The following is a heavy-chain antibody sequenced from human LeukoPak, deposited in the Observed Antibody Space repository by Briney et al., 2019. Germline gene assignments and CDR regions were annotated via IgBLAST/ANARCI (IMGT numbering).Heavy chain of an antibody. D-gene: IGHD2-2*01. Sequence: LGGSLRLSCAASGFTFSSYEMNWVRQAPGKGLEWVSYISSSGSTIYYADSVKGRFTISRDNAKNSLYLQMNSLRAEDTAVYYCARDPPLGSCSTISCPHLDYWGQGTLVTVSS. CDR1: GFTFSSYE. CDR2: ISSSGSTI. J-gene: IGHJ4*02. CDR3: ARDPPLGSCSTISCPHLDY. V-gene: IGHV3-48*03.